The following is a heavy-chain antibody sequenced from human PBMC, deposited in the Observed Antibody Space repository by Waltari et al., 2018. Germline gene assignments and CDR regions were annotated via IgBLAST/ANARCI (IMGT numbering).Heavy chain of an antibody. V-gene: IGHV4-38-2*02. J-gene: IGHJ4*02. CDR1: GYSITSGYY. D-gene: IGHD6-13*01. CDR3: ARAPMSGAAAGTFDF. CDR2: IYHSGNT. Sequence: QVQLQESGPGLVKPSETLSLTCTVSGYSITSGYYWGCIRQPPGKGLEWIGSIYHSGNTYYNPSLKVRLTISVDTSKNQFSLVLGSVTAADTAVYYCARAPMSGAAAGTFDFWGLGSLVTVSP.